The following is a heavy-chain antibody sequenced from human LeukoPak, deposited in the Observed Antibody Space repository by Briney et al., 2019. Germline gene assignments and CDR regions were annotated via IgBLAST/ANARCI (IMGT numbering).Heavy chain of an antibody. CDR2: INQDGRQK. J-gene: IGHJ4*02. CDR3: ARDPDLRRGFDGEGY. V-gene: IGHV3-7*05. D-gene: IGHD3-10*01. Sequence: PSETLSLTCAVYGGSFSGYYWSWVRQAPGKGLEWVANINQDGRQKNYVDSVRGRFTISRDNVKNSLYLQMNSLRAEDTAVYYCARDPDLRRGFDGEGYWGQGTLVTVSS. CDR1: GGSFSGYY.